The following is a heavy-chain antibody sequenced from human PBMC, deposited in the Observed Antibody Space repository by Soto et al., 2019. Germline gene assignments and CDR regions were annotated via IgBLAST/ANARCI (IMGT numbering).Heavy chain of an antibody. CDR3: AANPEWESGAFDI. D-gene: IGHD1-26*01. V-gene: IGHV3-43*01. CDR2: ISWDGGST. CDR1: GFTFDDYT. J-gene: IGHJ3*02. Sequence: GGSLRLSCAASGFTFDDYTMHWVRQAPGKGLEWVSLISWDGGSTYYADSVKGRFTISRDNSKNSLYLQMNSLRTEDTALYYCAANPEWESGAFDIWGQGTMVTVSS.